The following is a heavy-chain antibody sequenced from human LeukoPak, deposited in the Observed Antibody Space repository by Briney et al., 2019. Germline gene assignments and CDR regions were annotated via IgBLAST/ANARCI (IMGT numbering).Heavy chain of an antibody. D-gene: IGHD6-19*01. CDR2: IYNGRDT. CDR3: AQITGWPGLDL. Sequence: SETLSLTCSASGASTSRRYWSWIRQLPGRTLEWIGHIYNGRDTKYNPSLTSRVTISVDTSKNQFSLSLTSVTAADTAIYCCAQITGWPGLDLWGPGALVTVSS. CDR1: GASTSRRY. V-gene: IGHV4-59*08. J-gene: IGHJ5*02.